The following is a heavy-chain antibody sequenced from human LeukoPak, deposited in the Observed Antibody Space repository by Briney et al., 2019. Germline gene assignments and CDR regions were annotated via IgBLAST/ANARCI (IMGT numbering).Heavy chain of an antibody. CDR2: IYYRGST. V-gene: IGHV4-39*01. Sequence: SETLSLTCTVSGGSISSSSYYWGWLRQPPGKGLEWIGSIYYRGSTYYNPSLKSRVTISVDTSKNQFSLKLSSVTAADTAVYYCARLSAAGNAFDIWGQGTMVTVSS. J-gene: IGHJ3*02. D-gene: IGHD6-13*01. CDR1: GGSISSSSYY. CDR3: ARLSAAGNAFDI.